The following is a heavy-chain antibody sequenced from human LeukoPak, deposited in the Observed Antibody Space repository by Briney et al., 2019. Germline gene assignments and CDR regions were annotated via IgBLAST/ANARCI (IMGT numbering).Heavy chain of an antibody. V-gene: IGHV3-21*01. D-gene: IGHD2-15*01. CDR3: ARRTPGYCSGGSCYGFQH. J-gene: IGHJ1*01. CDR1: GFTFSSYG. Sequence: GGSLRLSCAASGFTFSSYGMTWVRQAPGKGLEWVSSISTSGDNKYYADSVRGRFTISRDNAKDSLYLQMNSLRAEDTGVYYCARRTPGYCSGGSCYGFQHWGQGTLVTVSS. CDR2: ISTSGDNK.